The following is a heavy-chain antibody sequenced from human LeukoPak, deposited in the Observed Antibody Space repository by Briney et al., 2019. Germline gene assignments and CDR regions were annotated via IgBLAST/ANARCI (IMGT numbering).Heavy chain of an antibody. CDR3: ATGGITYNTYGIDA. CDR2: ISYDEGKK. J-gene: IGHJ6*02. D-gene: IGHD1-1*01. Sequence: GRSLRHSSTASGFTYLSTAMRWVRQAPGKGLEWVAVISYDEGKKYYADSVKGRFTISRDNSKNTLHLQMTSLRAEDTAVYFCATGGITYNTYGIDAPGQGATVTVSS. CDR1: GFTYLSTA. V-gene: IGHV3-30*03.